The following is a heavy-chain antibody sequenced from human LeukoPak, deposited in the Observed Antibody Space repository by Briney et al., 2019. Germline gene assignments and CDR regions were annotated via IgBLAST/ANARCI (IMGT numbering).Heavy chain of an antibody. CDR2: ISGSGGST. CDR3: ARGSVYGDGKFDY. V-gene: IGHV3-23*01. CDR1: GFTFSSYS. Sequence: GGSLRLSCAASGFTFSSYSMNWVRQAPGKGLEWVSAISGSGGSTYYADSVKGRFTTSRDNSKNTLYLQMNSLRAEDTAVYYCARGSVYGDGKFDYWGQGTLVTVSS. J-gene: IGHJ4*02. D-gene: IGHD4-17*01.